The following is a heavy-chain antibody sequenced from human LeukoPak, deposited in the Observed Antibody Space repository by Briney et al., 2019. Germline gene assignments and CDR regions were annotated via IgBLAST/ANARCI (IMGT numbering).Heavy chain of an antibody. CDR1: GGSISSYF. V-gene: IGHV4-59*01. D-gene: IGHD3-10*01. J-gene: IGHJ4*02. CDR3: AKVGNYGLFDY. CDR2: MHHSGSA. Sequence: SETLSLTCTVSGGSISSYFWSWVRQSPGKGLEWIGFMHHSGSANSNPSLKSRVTMSVDTSKNQFSLKLSSVTAADTAVYYCAKVGNYGLFDYWGQGTLVTVSS.